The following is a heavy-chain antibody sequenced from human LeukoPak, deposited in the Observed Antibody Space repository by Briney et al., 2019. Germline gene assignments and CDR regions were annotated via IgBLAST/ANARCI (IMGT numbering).Heavy chain of an antibody. Sequence: SETLSLTCAVYGGSFSGYYWSWIRQPPGKGLEWIGEINHSGSTNYNPSLKSRVTISVDTSKNQFSLKLSSVTAADTAVYYCATFSRGGKGNWFDSWGQGTLVTVSS. CDR3: ATFSRGGKGNWFDS. D-gene: IGHD4-23*01. CDR1: GGSFSGYY. J-gene: IGHJ5*01. V-gene: IGHV4-34*01. CDR2: INHSGST.